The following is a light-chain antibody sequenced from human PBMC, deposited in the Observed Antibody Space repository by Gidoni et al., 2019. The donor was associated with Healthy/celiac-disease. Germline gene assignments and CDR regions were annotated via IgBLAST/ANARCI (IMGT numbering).Light chain of an antibody. Sequence: DIVLTPSPATLSLSPGEIATLSFRASQSVSSYLDWYQQKPGQAPRLIIYDASNRATVIPARFSGSGSGTDFTLTISSLDPEDFAVYYRQQRRNWHSITFGQGTRLEIK. V-gene: IGKV3-11*01. CDR1: QSVSSY. J-gene: IGKJ5*01. CDR2: DAS. CDR3: QQRRNWHSIT.